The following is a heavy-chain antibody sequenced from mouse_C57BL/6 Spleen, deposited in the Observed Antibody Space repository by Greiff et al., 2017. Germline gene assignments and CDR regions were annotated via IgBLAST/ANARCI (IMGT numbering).Heavy chain of an antibody. J-gene: IGHJ3*01. CDR2: ISSGSSTI. V-gene: IGHV5-17*01. CDR3: ARGGVTTP. CDR1: GFTFSDYG. D-gene: IGHD2-2*01. Sequence: EVKVEESGGGLVKPGGSLKLSCAASGFTFSDYGMHWVRQAPEKGLEWVAYISSGSSTIYYADTVKGRFTISRDNAKNTLFLQMTSLRSEDTAMYYCARGGVTTPWGQGTLVTVSA.